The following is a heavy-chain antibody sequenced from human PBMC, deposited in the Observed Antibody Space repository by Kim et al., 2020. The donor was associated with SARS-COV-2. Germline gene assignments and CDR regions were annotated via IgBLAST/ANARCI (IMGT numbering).Heavy chain of an antibody. CDR2: ISGSGGST. D-gene: IGHD3-3*01. CDR1: GFTFSSYA. CDR3: AKDPHYAFWCGYYFDY. V-gene: IGHV3-23*01. Sequence: GGSLRLSCAASGFTFSSYAMSWVRQAPGKGLEWVSAISGSGGSTYYADSVKGRFTISRDNSKNTLYLQMNSLRAEDTAVYYCAKDPHYAFWCGYYFDYWGQGTLVTVSS. J-gene: IGHJ4*02.